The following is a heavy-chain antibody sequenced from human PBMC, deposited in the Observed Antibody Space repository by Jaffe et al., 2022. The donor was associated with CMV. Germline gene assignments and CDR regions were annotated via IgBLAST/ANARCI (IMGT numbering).Heavy chain of an antibody. V-gene: IGHV3-49*04. CDR3: TRRGRATPDAFDI. CDR1: GFTFGDYA. J-gene: IGHJ3*02. Sequence: EVQLVESGGGLVQPGRSLRLSCTASGFTFGDYAMSWVRQAPGKGLEWVGFIRSKAYGGTTEYAASVKGRFTISRDDSKSIAYLQMNSLKTEDTAVYYCTRRGRATPDAFDIWGQGTMVTVSS. CDR2: IRSKAYGGTT. D-gene: IGHD1-26*01.